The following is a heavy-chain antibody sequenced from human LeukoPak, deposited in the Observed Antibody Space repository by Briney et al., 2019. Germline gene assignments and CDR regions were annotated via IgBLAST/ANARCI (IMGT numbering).Heavy chain of an antibody. CDR1: GGSISSSSYY. CDR3: ARLRAPKAGWFDP. D-gene: IGHD6-19*01. CDR2: IYYSGST. V-gene: IGHV4-39*07. J-gene: IGHJ5*02. Sequence: SETLSLTCTVSGGSISSSSYYWGWIRQPPGKGLEWIGSIYYSGSTYYNPSLKSRVTISVDTSKNQFSLKLSSVTAADTAVYYCARLRAPKAGWFDPRGQGTLVTVSS.